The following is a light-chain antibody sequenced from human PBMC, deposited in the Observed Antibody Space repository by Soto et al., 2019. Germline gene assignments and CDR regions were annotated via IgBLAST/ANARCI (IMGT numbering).Light chain of an antibody. CDR1: GSNIGSHT. CDR2: TDD. CDR3: VTWDDSLNGPV. V-gene: IGLV1-44*01. Sequence: QAVVTQPPSASGTPGQRVTISCSGSGSNIGSHTVNWYQQLPGTAPKLLIYTDDQRPSAVPDRFSGSKSGTSASLAISGLQSEDEADYHCVTWDDSLNGPVFGGGANVTVL. J-gene: IGLJ2*01.